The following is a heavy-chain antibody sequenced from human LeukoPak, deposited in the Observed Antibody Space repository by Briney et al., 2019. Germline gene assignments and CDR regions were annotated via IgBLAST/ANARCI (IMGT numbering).Heavy chain of an antibody. CDR1: GFNLSYYW. J-gene: IGHJ5*02. D-gene: IGHD6-13*01. CDR2: IKHDGSEE. V-gene: IGHV3-7*01. CDR3: TRDSGYMSSSWYNSLDP. Sequence: GGSLRPSCAASGFNLSYYWMTWVRQAPGKGLEWVANIKHDGSEENYVDSVKGRFTIFRDNGKNSVFLQIDSLRAEDTAVYYCTRDSGYMSSSWYNSLDPGGQGTLVTVAS.